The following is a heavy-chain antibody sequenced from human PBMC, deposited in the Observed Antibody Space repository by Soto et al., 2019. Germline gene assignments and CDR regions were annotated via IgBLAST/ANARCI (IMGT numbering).Heavy chain of an antibody. Sequence: PSETLSLTCAVYGGSFSGYYWSWIRQPPGKGLEWIGEINHSGSTNYNPSLKSRVTISVDTSKNQFSLKLSSVTAADTAVYYCAGNNWNDGRSDYYYGMDVWGQGTTVTVSS. CDR1: GGSFSGYY. J-gene: IGHJ6*02. CDR2: INHSGST. CDR3: AGNNWNDGRSDYYYGMDV. D-gene: IGHD1-1*01. V-gene: IGHV4-34*01.